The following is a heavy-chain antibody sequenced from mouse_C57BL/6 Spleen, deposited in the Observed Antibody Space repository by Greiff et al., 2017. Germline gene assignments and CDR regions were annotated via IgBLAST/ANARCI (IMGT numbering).Heavy chain of an antibody. CDR2: INPNNGGT. CDR1: GYTFTNYN. V-gene: IGHV1-18*01. CDR3: ASALVFYGSGGGMDY. J-gene: IGHJ4*01. Sequence: VQLQQSGPELVKPGASVKIPCKASGYTFTNYNMDWVKQSHGKSLEWIGDINPNNGGTIYNEKFKGKATLTVDKSSSTAYMELRSLTSEDSAVXFCASALVFYGSGGGMDYWGQGTSVTVSS. D-gene: IGHD1-1*02.